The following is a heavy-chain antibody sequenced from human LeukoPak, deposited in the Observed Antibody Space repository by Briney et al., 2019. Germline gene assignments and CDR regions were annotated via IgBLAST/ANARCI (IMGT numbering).Heavy chain of an antibody. J-gene: IGHJ6*02. D-gene: IGHD6-13*01. CDR2: IYYSGST. CDR1: GGSISSYY. Sequence: SETLSLTCTVSGGSISSYYWSWIRQPPGKGLEWIGYIYYSGSTNYNPSLKSRVTISVDTSKNQFSLKLSSVTAADTAVYYCARATAGTSYYYYGMDVWGQGTTVTVSS. V-gene: IGHV4-59*01. CDR3: ARATAGTSYYYYGMDV.